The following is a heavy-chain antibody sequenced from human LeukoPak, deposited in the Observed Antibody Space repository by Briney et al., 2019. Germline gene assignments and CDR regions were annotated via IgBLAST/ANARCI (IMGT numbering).Heavy chain of an antibody. D-gene: IGHD2-21*02. CDR2: ISGSGSST. Sequence: GGSLRLSCAASGFTFSSYAMSWVRQAPGKGLEWVSAISGSGSSTYYADSVKGRFTISRDNSKNTLYLQMNSLRAEDTAVYYCAKIPHIVVVTANLDYWGQGTLVTVSS. V-gene: IGHV3-23*01. CDR3: AKIPHIVVVTANLDY. CDR1: GFTFSSYA. J-gene: IGHJ4*02.